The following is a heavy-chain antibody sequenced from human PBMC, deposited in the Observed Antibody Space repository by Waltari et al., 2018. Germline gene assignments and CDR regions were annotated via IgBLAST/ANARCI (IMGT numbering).Heavy chain of an antibody. D-gene: IGHD3-3*01. CDR2: IIPIFGTA. CDR3: AAQGDDFWSGYSRYDAFDI. J-gene: IGHJ3*02. CDR1: GGTFSISA. V-gene: IGHV1-69*12. Sequence: QVQLVQSGAEVKKPGSSVKVSCKASGGTFSISAIRWVRQAPGQGAEWMGGIIPIFGTANYAQKFQGRVTXXADESTSTAYMELSSLRSEDTAVYYCAAQGDDFWSGYSRYDAFDIWGQGTMVTVSS.